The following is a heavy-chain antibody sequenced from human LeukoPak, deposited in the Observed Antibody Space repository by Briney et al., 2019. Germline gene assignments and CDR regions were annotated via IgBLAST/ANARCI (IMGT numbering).Heavy chain of an antibody. D-gene: IGHD3-3*01. CDR2: ISYDGSNK. CDR1: GFTFSSYA. CDR3: ARVFLERLTSGYFDS. Sequence: PGGSLRLSCAASGFTFSSYAMHWVRQAPGKGLEWVAVISYDGSNKYYADSVKGRFTISRDNSKNTLYLQMNSLSDDDTAVYYCARVFLERLTSGYFDSWGQGTLVTVSP. J-gene: IGHJ4*02. V-gene: IGHV3-30-3*01.